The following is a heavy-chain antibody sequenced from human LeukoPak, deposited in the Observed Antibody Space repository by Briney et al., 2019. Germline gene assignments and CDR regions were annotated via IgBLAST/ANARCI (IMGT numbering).Heavy chain of an antibody. CDR1: GFTFSSYA. CDR3: VKDPKGTVTTDY. CDR2: ISSNGGNT. V-gene: IGHV3-64D*09. D-gene: IGHD4-17*01. Sequence: GGSLILSCSDSGFTFSSYAMHWVRQAPGKGLEYVSAISSNGGNTYYADSVKGRFTISRDNSKNTLYLQMSSLRAEDTAVYYCVKDPKGTVTTDYWGQGTLVTVSS. J-gene: IGHJ4*02.